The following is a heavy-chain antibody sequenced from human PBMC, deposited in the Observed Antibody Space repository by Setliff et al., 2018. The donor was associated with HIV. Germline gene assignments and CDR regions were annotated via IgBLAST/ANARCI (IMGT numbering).Heavy chain of an antibody. CDR2: IYYSGNT. D-gene: IGHD1-26*01. CDR1: GGSISSSSYY. CDR3: ASHLPPYSGNFDY. Sequence: PSETLSLTCTVSGGSISSSSYYWGWIRQPPGKGLEWIGTIYYSGNTYYNPSLKSRVTISVDTSKNQLSLKLSSVTAADTAVYYCASHLPPYSGNFDYWGHGTLVTVSS. V-gene: IGHV4-39*01. J-gene: IGHJ4*01.